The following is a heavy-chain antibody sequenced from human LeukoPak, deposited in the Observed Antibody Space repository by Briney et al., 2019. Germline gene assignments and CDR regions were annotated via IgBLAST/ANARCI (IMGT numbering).Heavy chain of an antibody. J-gene: IGHJ4*02. CDR1: GFTFTSYA. CDR3: AKDSTYSGDYYGASDY. Sequence: GGSLRLSCAASGFTFTSYAMSWVRQAPGKGLEWVPTICGGGSETHSADSVKGRFTISRDNSKKILYLQMTSLRAEDTAVYYCAKDSTYSGDYYGASDYWGQGTLVTVSS. D-gene: IGHD1-26*01. CDR2: ICGGGSET. V-gene: IGHV3-23*01.